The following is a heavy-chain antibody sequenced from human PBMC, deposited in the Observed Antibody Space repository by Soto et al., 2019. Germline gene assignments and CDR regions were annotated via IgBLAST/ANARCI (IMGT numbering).Heavy chain of an antibody. J-gene: IGHJ5*02. D-gene: IGHD4-4*01. CDR2: IKHDGSDK. CDR1: GFTFSHYW. CDR3: VRLQAQRFDP. V-gene: IGHV3-7*02. Sequence: DVQLVKSGGGLIQAGGSLRLSCAASGFTFSHYWMTWVRQAPGKGLEWVANIKHDGSDKYYVDSVKGRFTISRDNVKNSLSLQMNGLRGEDTAVYYCVRLQAQRFDPWGQGAQVIVSS.